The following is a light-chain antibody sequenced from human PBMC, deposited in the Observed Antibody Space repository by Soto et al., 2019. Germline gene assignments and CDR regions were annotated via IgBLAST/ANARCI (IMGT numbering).Light chain of an antibody. V-gene: IGLV1-44*01. CDR3: ATWEDSLDGPV. J-gene: IGLJ3*02. CDR1: SSNIGTNA. CDR2: SDN. Sequence: QSVLTQPPSASGTPGQRVTFSCSGSSSNIGTNAVNWYQQFPGTAPKLLMHSDNQRPSGVPDRFSGSKSGTSASLAISGLQSEDEADYYCATWEDSLDGPVFGGGTKLTVL.